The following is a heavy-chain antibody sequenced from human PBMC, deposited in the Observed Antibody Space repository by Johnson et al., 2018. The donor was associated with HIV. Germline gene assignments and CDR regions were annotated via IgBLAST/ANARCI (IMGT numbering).Heavy chain of an antibody. CDR2: ISSSGSTI. V-gene: IGHV3-48*01. CDR3: TTAIVIDAFDI. Sequence: VQLVESGGGVVRPGGSLRLSCAVSGFTFEDYGISWVRQAPGKGLEWVSYISSSGSTIYYAAPVKGRFTISRDDSKNTLYLQMNSLTTEDTAVYYCTTAIVIDAFDIWGQGTMVTVSS. D-gene: IGHD3-16*02. CDR1: GFTFEDYG. J-gene: IGHJ3*02.